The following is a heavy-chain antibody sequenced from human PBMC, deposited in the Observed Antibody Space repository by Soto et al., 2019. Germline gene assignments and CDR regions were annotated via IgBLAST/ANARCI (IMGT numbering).Heavy chain of an antibody. CDR1: GVTFSNYG. Sequence: QVQLVESGGGVVQPGRSLRLSCAASGVTFSNYGMHWVRQAPGKGLEWVAVISYHGNDKYYADSVKGRFTISRDNSKNTLYLQMDSLRAEDTAVYYCAKDHLTTTVTAVGYWGQGTLVTVSS. CDR2: ISYHGNDK. V-gene: IGHV3-30*18. CDR3: AKDHLTTTVTAVGY. D-gene: IGHD4-17*01. J-gene: IGHJ4*02.